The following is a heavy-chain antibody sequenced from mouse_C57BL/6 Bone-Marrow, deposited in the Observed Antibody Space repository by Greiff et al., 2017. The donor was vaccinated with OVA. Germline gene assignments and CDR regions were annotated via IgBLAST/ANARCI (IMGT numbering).Heavy chain of an antibody. D-gene: IGHD1-1*01. CDR1: GYTFTSYG. CDR3: ASYYGSRWYFDV. J-gene: IGHJ1*03. CDR2: MDPSDSYT. Sequence: VQLQQPGAELVKPGASVKLSGKASGYTFTSYGRQWVKQRPGQGLEWIGEMDPSDSYTNYNQKFKGKATLTVDTSSSTAYMQLSSLTSEDSAVYYCASYYGSRWYFDVWGTGTTVTVSS. V-gene: IGHV1-50*01.